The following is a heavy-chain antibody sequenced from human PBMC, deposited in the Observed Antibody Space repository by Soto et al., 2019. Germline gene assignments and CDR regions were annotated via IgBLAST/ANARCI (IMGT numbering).Heavy chain of an antibody. CDR1: GFTFSSYG. CDR3: ARDGYWSVFGDGMDV. CDR2: IWYDGSNK. D-gene: IGHD3-10*02. J-gene: IGHJ6*02. Sequence: QVQLVESGGGVVQPGRSLRLSCAASGFTFSSYGMHWVRQAPGKGLEWVAVIWYDGSNKYYADSVKGRFTISRDNSKNKLYLQMNGLRAEDTAVYCCARDGYWSVFGDGMDVWGQGATVTVSS. V-gene: IGHV3-33*01.